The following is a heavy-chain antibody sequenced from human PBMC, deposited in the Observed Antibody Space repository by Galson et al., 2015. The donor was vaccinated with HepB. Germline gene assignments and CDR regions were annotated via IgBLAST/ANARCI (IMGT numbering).Heavy chain of an antibody. CDR3: ARDSPIVVVPAARHYYYGMDV. CDR1: GFTVSSNY. V-gene: IGHV3-66*02. CDR2: IYSGGST. J-gene: IGHJ6*02. D-gene: IGHD2-2*01. Sequence: SLRLSCAASGFTVSSNYMSWVRQAPGKGLEWVSVIYSGGSTYYADSVKGRFTISRDNSKNTLYLQMNSLRAEDTAVYYCARDSPIVVVPAARHYYYGMDVWGQGTTVTVSS.